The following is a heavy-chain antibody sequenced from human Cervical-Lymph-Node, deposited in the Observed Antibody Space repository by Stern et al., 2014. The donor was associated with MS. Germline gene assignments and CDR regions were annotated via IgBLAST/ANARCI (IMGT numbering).Heavy chain of an antibody. CDR1: GGSISTYY. D-gene: IGHD3-22*01. CDR2: ISYSGDT. CDR3: ARRDYYDTSTYYDDAFDI. J-gene: IGHJ3*02. Sequence: QVQLQDSGPGLVKASETLSLTCTVSGGSISTYYWTWIRQPPGQGLEWIGEISYSGDTHYNPSHTSRVTLSVETSQHQFSRKLSTVTAADTAVYYSARRDYYDTSTYYDDAFDIWGQGTMVTVSS. V-gene: IGHV4-59*01.